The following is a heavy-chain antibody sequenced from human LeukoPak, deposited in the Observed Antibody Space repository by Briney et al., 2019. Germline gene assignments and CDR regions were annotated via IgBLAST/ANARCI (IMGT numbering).Heavy chain of an antibody. CDR3: ARQALRYFDWLPTDY. J-gene: IGHJ4*02. CDR2: INPNSGGT. CDR1: GYTFTGYY. Sequence: GASVKVFCKASGYTFTGYYMHWVRQAPGQGLEWMGWINPNSGGTNYAQKFQGRVTMTRDTSISTAYMELSRLRSDDTAVYYCARQALRYFDWLPTDYWGQGTLVTVSS. D-gene: IGHD3-9*01. V-gene: IGHV1-2*02.